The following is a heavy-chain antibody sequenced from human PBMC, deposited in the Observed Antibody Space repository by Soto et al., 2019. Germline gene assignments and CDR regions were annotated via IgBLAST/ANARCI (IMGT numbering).Heavy chain of an antibody. CDR1: GFSLNTSGVA. J-gene: IGHJ6*03. D-gene: IGHD6-6*01. CDR2: IFWDDDK. CDR3: AHTGRQELILYYYNMDV. V-gene: IGHV2-5*02. Sequence: QITLKESGPSLVKPTQTLTLTCTFSGFSLNTSGVAVGWIRQPPGKALEWLALIFWDDDKRYSPSLESRLTITKDTPKNQVVLTMTNMDPVDTGTYYCAHTGRQELILYYYNMDVWGAGTTVTVSS.